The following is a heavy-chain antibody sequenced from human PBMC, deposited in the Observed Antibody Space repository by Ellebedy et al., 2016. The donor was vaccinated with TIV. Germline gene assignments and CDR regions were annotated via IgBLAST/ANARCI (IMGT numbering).Heavy chain of an antibody. J-gene: IGHJ4*02. CDR1: GFTFSSYS. CDR3: ARGPNYGDYGDFDY. Sequence: GGSLRLXXAASGFTFSSYSMNWVRQAPGKGLEWVSSISSSSSYIYYADSVKGRFTISRDNAKNSLYLQMNSLRAEDTAVYYCARGPNYGDYGDFDYWGQGTLVTVSS. CDR2: ISSSSSYI. D-gene: IGHD4-17*01. V-gene: IGHV3-21*01.